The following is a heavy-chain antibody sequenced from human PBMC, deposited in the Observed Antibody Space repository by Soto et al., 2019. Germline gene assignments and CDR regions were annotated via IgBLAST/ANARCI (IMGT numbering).Heavy chain of an antibody. CDR2: IYSGETT. V-gene: IGHV3-53*01. D-gene: IGHD2-21*02. CDR3: TRDGRGLGRLSLFEY. Sequence: VGSLRLSCAASGFNVNSDYMNWVRQTPGKGLEWVASIYSGETTYYADSVRGRFTISSDKSKNTLYFQLSSLRIEDTAVYYCTRDGRGLGRLSLFEYWGQGVLVTVSS. CDR1: GFNVNSDY. J-gene: IGHJ4*02.